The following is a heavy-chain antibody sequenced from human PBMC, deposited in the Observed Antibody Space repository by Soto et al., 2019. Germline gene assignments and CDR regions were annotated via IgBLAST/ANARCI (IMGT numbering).Heavy chain of an antibody. D-gene: IGHD4-17*01. J-gene: IGHJ4*02. CDR2: IFYSGKT. CDR3: AREPDYGGNFDY. Sequence: QVQLQESGPGLVKPSQTLSLTCSVSGGSLESGNYFWTWIRQRPGKGLEWIGNIFYSGKTYYNPSLKSRVSMSVDTSKNQFSLNLTSVTAADTAVYFCAREPDYGGNFDYWGQGTLVTVSS. CDR1: GGSLESGNYF. V-gene: IGHV4-31*03.